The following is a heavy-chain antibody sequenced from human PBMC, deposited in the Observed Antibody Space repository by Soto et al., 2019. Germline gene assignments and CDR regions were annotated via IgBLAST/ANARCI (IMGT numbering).Heavy chain of an antibody. D-gene: IGHD7-27*01. CDR3: AKNWNWGSLVH. Sequence: SVTLSRTCIVCGDSIRTEYWSRMRQTPGRGREWIGFIYYGGSTNYNPSLKSRVTISVDTPKNQFSLKLSSVTAADTAVYYCAKNWNWGSLVHWGQGTLVTVS. CDR2: IYYGGST. CDR1: GDSIRTEY. J-gene: IGHJ4*02. V-gene: IGHV4-59*08.